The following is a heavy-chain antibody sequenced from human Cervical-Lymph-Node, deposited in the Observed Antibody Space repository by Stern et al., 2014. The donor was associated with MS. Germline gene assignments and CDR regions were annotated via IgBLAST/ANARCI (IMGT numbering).Heavy chain of an antibody. Sequence: QVQLEQSGSELKKPGASVNVSCKASGYTFTNYHMNWVRQAPGQGLEWMGWVNINSSKATYAHGFTGRFVFSLDTAVSTAYLQISSLKAEDTAVYYCVRDFVDIPRVTRSDYLDYWGQGTLVTVSS. CDR1: GYTFTNYH. CDR3: VRDFVDIPRVTRSDYLDY. D-gene: IGHD2-2*03. J-gene: IGHJ4*02. V-gene: IGHV7-4-1*02. CDR2: VNINSSKA.